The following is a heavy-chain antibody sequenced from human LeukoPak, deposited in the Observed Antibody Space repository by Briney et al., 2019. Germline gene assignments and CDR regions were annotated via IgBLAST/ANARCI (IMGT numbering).Heavy chain of an antibody. J-gene: IGHJ4*02. Sequence: SETLSLTCTVSGYSISRGYFWGWIRQPPGKGLEWIGSFYRSEKKKYNPSLESRVTISVDTSKNQFFLILTSVTAADTAVYFCARIDYYDSTGYYYSFGYWGQGTLVTVSS. D-gene: IGHD3-22*01. CDR2: FYRSEKK. V-gene: IGHV4-38-2*02. CDR3: ARIDYYDSTGYYYSFGY. CDR1: GYSISRGYF.